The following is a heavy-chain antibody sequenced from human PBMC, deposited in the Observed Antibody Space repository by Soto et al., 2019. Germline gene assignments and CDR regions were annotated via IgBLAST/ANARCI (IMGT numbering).Heavy chain of an antibody. J-gene: IGHJ4*02. CDR2: ISYDGSNK. CDR1: GFTFSSYA. V-gene: IGHV3-30-3*01. CDR3: ASTYYYDSSGYSPTRLFDY. Sequence: QVQLVESGGGVVQPGRSLRLSCAASGFTFSSYAMHWVRQAPGKGLEWVAVISYDGSNKYYADSVKGRFTISRDNSKITLYLQMNSLRAEDTAVYYCASTYYYDSSGYSPTRLFDYWGQGTLVTVSS. D-gene: IGHD3-22*01.